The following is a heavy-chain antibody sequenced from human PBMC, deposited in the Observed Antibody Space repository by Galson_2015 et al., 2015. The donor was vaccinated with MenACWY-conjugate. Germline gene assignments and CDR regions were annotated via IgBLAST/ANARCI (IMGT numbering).Heavy chain of an antibody. CDR3: ARGPYSGNYYGRFDY. Sequence: SVKVSCKASGYTFTYYAIHWVRQAPGQGLEWMAWINAGNSNTQYSQKFQGRVTLSKDTSANTAYMELTSLRSEDTAMYYCARGPYSGNYYGRFDYWGQGTLVTVSS. V-gene: IGHV1-3*01. D-gene: IGHD1-26*01. CDR1: GYTFTYYA. J-gene: IGHJ4*02. CDR2: INAGNSNT.